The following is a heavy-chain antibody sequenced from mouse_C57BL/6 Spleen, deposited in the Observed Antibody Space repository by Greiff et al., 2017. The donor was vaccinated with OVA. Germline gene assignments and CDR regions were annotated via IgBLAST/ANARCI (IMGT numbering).Heavy chain of an antibody. CDR3: ARDMDYSNYAMDY. Sequence: EVQLVESGGGLVKPGGSLKLSCAASGFTFSSYAMSWVRQTPEKRLEWVATISDGGSYTYYPDNVKGRFTISRDNAKNNLYLQMSHLKSEDTAMYYCARDMDYSNYAMDYWGQGTSVTVSS. D-gene: IGHD2-5*01. CDR1: GFTFSSYA. CDR2: ISDGGSYT. J-gene: IGHJ4*01. V-gene: IGHV5-4*01.